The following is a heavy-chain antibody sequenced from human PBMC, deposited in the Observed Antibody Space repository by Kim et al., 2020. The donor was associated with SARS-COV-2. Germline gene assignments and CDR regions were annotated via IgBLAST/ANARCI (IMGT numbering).Heavy chain of an antibody. Sequence: CVDSVKGRFTISRDNSKNTLYLQMNSLRAEDTAVYYCAKGSPAATGYFEYWGQGTLVTVSS. J-gene: IGHJ4*02. V-gene: IGHV3-23*01. D-gene: IGHD2-2*01. CDR3: AKGSPAATGYFEY.